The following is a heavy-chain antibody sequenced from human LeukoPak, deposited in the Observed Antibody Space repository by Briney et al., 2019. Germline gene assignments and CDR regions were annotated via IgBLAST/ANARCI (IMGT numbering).Heavy chain of an antibody. D-gene: IGHD4-17*01. J-gene: IGHJ4*02. V-gene: IGHV1-69*04. CDR1: GGTFSSYA. CDR2: IIPILGIA. CDR3: AREREPDYGDYGFPDY. Sequence: SVKVSCKASGGTFSSYAISWVRQAPGQGLEWMGRIIPILGIANYAQKFQGRVTITADKSTSTAYMELSSLRSEDTAVYYCAREREPDYGDYGFPDYWGQGTLVTVSS.